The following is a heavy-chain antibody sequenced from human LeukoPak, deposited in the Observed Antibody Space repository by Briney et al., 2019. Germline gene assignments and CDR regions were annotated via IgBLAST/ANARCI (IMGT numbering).Heavy chain of an antibody. CDR2: ISPHSGGT. Sequence: ASVKVSCKPSGYTFNRYYIHWVRRAPGQGLEWMGWISPHSGGTNYAQKFQGSVTMSWDTSITTAYSELSTLISDDTAVYFCARIATGATHFWYFDFWGRGTLVT. V-gene: IGHV1-2*02. D-gene: IGHD7-27*01. CDR1: GYTFNRYY. CDR3: ARIATGATHFWYFDF. J-gene: IGHJ2*01.